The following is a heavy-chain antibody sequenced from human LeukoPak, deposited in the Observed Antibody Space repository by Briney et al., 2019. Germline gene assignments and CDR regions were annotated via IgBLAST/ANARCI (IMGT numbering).Heavy chain of an antibody. CDR1: GGSISSGSYY. CDR2: IYTSGST. Sequence: KASETLSLTCTVSGGSISSGSYYWSWIRQPAGKGLEWIGRIYTSGSTNYNPSLKSRVTRSVDTSKNQFSLKLSSVTAADTAVYYCAREGDYYDTSGTLDYWGQGTPVTVSS. CDR3: AREGDYYDTSGTLDY. V-gene: IGHV4-61*02. J-gene: IGHJ4*02. D-gene: IGHD3-22*01.